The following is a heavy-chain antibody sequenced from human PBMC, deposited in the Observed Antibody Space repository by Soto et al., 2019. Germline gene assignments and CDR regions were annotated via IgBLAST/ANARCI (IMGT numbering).Heavy chain of an antibody. V-gene: IGHV1-8*01. CDR1: GYTFTSYD. CDR2: MNPNSGNT. CDR3: ARLRAMVIYYYYYMYV. Sequence: ASVKVSCKASGYTFTSYDINWVRQATGQGLEWMGWMNPNSGNTGYAQKFQGRVTMTRDTSISTAYMELSSLRSEDTAVYYCARLRAMVIYYYYYMYVWGKGTTVTVSS. J-gene: IGHJ6*03. D-gene: IGHD5-18*01.